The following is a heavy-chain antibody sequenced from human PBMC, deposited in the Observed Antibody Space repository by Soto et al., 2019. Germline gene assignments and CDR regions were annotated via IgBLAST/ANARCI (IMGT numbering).Heavy chain of an antibody. V-gene: IGHV3-48*02. D-gene: IGHD2-21*01. CDR1: GFTFSSYS. Sequence: EVQLVESGGGLVQPGGSLRLSCAASGFTFSSYSMNWVRQAPGKGLDWVSYISSSSSTIYYADSVKGRFTISRDNAKNSLYPPLTCPGDGCRAVLCRASDGGDLDDFDYWSQGTRVTVPS. CDR2: ISSSSSTI. CDR3: ASDGGDLDDFDY. J-gene: IGHJ4*02.